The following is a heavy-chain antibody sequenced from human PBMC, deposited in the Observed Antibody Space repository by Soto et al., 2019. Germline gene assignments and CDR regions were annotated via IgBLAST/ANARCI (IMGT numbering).Heavy chain of an antibody. J-gene: IGHJ5*02. D-gene: IGHD2-15*01. V-gene: IGHV3-48*01. CDR1: GFDFSTYA. CDR3: ATDVVLGRRGDNWFDP. Sequence: EVQLVESGGGLVQPGGSLRISCVASGFDFSTYAMNWVRQAPGKGLEWVSYIGSRSTTIYYAESVKGRFTISRDNAKNSLYLQMNTLRAEHTAVYYCATDVVLGRRGDNWFDPWGQGTLVTVSS. CDR2: IGSRSTTI.